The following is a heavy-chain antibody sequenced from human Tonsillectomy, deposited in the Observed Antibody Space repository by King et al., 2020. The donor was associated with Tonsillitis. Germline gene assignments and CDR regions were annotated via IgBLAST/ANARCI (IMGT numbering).Heavy chain of an antibody. D-gene: IGHD3-3*01. Sequence: VQLVESGGGVVQPGRSLRLSCAASGFTFSSYAMHWVRQAPGKGLEWVAVIWYDGSNEYYADSVKGRFTISRDNIKKTLYLQMNSLRAEDTAVYYCARSREFLGWAPEAFDIWGQGTMVTVSS. CDR1: GFTFSSYA. J-gene: IGHJ3*02. V-gene: IGHV3-33*08. CDR3: ARSREFLGWAPEAFDI. CDR2: IWYDGSNE.